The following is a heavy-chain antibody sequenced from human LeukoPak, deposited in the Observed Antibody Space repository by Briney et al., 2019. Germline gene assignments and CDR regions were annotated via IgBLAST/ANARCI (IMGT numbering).Heavy chain of an antibody. CDR2: FDPEDGET. J-gene: IGHJ5*02. Sequence: ASVKVSCKVSGYTLTESTMHWVRQAPGKGLEWMGGFDPEDGETVYAQKFQGRVTMTEDTSTDTAYMEVSSLRSDDTAVYYCARGSFYSSSPGGWFDPWGQGTLVTVSS. CDR1: GYTLTEST. D-gene: IGHD6-6*01. CDR3: ARGSFYSSSPGGWFDP. V-gene: IGHV1-24*01.